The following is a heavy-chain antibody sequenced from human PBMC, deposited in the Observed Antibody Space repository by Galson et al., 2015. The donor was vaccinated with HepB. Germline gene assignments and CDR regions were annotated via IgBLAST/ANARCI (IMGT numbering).Heavy chain of an antibody. CDR3: AKSGGGYSHGYDYYGMGV. CDR1: GFTFSSYG. D-gene: IGHD5-18*01. Sequence: SLRLSCAASGFTFSSYGMHWVRQAPGKGLEWVAVISYDGTKRYYADSVKGRFTISRDNSRNTLYLQMNSLRAEDTAVYYCAKSGGGYSHGYDYYGMGVWGQGTTVTVSS. CDR2: ISYDGTKR. J-gene: IGHJ6*02. V-gene: IGHV3-30*18.